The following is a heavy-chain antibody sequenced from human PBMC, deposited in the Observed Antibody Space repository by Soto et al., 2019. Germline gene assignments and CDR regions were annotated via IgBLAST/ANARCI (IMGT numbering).Heavy chain of an antibody. D-gene: IGHD2-15*01. Sequence: SQTLSLTCAISGDSVSSTSAAWNWIRQSPSRGLEWLGRTYYRSKWYNDYAVSVKSRITINPDTSKNQFSLQLNSVTPEDTAVYYCARDRRSGGSCYWSYYYGMDVWGQGTTVTVSS. CDR3: ARDRRSGGSCYWSYYYGMDV. CDR1: GDSVSSTSAA. V-gene: IGHV6-1*01. J-gene: IGHJ6*02. CDR2: TYYRSKWYN.